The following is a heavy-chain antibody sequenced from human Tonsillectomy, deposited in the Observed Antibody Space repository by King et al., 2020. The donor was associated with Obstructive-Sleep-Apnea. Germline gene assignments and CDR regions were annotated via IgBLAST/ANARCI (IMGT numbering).Heavy chain of an antibody. CDR1: GFIFSSYV. CDR2: ISYDESNK. J-gene: IGHJ4*02. Sequence: VQLVESGGGVVQPGRSLTLSCAASGFIFSSYVINWVRQAPGKGLEWVAVISYDESNKYYADSVKGRFTISRDNSKKTVYLQMNSQRAEDTAVYYCARGVVFGVGTTLSDYWGPGTLGTVSS. D-gene: IGHD3-3*01. V-gene: IGHV3-30*03. CDR3: ARGVVFGVGTTLSDY.